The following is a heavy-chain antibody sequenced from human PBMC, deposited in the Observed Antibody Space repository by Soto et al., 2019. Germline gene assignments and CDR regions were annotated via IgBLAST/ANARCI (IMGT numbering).Heavy chain of an antibody. CDR2: IIPIFGTT. V-gene: IGHV1-69*01. CDR3: AGGLKVVVVAATGYYYYYGMDV. CDR1: GGTFSSYG. D-gene: IGHD2-15*01. Sequence: VQLVQSGAEVKKPGSSVKVSCKASGGTFSSYGINWVRQAPGQGLEWMGGIIPIFGTTYYAQRFQDRVTITADESTRTAYMELSSMRSEDTAVYYCAGGLKVVVVAATGYYYYYGMDVWGQGTTVTVSS. J-gene: IGHJ6*02.